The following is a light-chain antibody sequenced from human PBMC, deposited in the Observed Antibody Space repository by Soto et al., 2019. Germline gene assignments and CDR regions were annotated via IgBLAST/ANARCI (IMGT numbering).Light chain of an antibody. CDR2: DAS. V-gene: IGKV3-11*01. CDR3: QQRSNWPIT. CDR1: QSVSNH. Sequence: EIVLTQSPGTLSLSPGERASLSCRASQSVSNHLAWYQQKPGQAPRLLIYDASKRATGFPARFSGSGSETDFTLTISDLEPEDFAIYYCQQRSNWPITFGQGTRLEIK. J-gene: IGKJ5*01.